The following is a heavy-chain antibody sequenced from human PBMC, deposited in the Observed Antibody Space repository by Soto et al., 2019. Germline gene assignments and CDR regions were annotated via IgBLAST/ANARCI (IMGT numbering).Heavy chain of an antibody. CDR1: GFTFSSYA. CDR2: IGGSGATA. D-gene: IGHD4-17*01. Sequence: GGSLRLSCAASGFTFSSYAMTWVRQAPGKGLEWVSAIGGSGATAYYADSVKGRFTISRDNSRNTLYLQMNSLRAEDMAVYYCAKDHHGDLADYFDYWGQGTLVTVSS. CDR3: AKDHHGDLADYFDY. J-gene: IGHJ4*02. V-gene: IGHV3-23*01.